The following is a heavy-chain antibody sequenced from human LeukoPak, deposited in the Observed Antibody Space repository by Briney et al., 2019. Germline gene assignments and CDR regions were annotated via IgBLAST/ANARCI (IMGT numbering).Heavy chain of an antibody. CDR3: ARGSSSANWFDP. D-gene: IGHD6-13*01. J-gene: IGHJ5*02. CDR1: GYTFTGYY. CDR2: INPNSGGT. V-gene: IGHV1-2*02. Sequence: ASVKVSCKASGYTFTGYYMHWVRQAPGQGLEWMGWINPNSGGTNYAQRFQGRVTMTRDTSISTAYMELSRLRSDDTAVYYCARGSSSANWFDPWGQGTLVTVSS.